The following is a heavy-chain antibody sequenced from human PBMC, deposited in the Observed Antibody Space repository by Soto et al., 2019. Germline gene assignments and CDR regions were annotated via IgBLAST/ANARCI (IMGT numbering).Heavy chain of an antibody. CDR1: GYSFTSYG. CDR3: ARALEDVGVVGAAINYYKLF. D-gene: IGHD2-15*01. Sequence: ASVKVACKASGYSFTSYGISWVRRAPGQGLEWMGWISAYNGNTNYAQKLQGRVTMTTDTSTSTAYMELRSLRSDDTAVYYCARALEDVGVVGAAINYYKLFWEQGT. CDR2: ISAYNGNT. V-gene: IGHV1-18*01. J-gene: IGHJ4*02.